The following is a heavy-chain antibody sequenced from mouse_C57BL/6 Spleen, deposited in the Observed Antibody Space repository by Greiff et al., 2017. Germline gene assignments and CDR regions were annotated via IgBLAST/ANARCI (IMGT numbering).Heavy chain of an antibody. CDR3: TGHYYGSSWYFDV. V-gene: IGHV6-3*01. Sequence: EVQLQESGGGLVQPGGSMKLSCVASGFTFSNYWMNWVRQSPEKGLEWVAQIRLKSDNYATHYAESVKGRFTISRDDSKSSVYLQMNNLRAEDTGIDYCTGHYYGSSWYFDVWGTGTTVTVSS. J-gene: IGHJ1*03. D-gene: IGHD1-1*01. CDR2: IRLKSDNYAT. CDR1: GFTFSNYW.